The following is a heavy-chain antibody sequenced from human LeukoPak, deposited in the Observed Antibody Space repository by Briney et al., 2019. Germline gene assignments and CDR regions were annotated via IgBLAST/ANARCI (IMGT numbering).Heavy chain of an antibody. CDR1: GGSISSGVSY. CDR2: IYYSGST. J-gene: IGHJ4*02. CDR3: ARARSGYDKYYFDY. Sequence: SETLSLTCTVSGGSISSGVSYWGWIRKPPGKGLEWIGYIYYSGSTYYNPSLKSRVTMSLDTSKNQFSLKLSSVTAADTAVYYCARARSGYDKYYFDYWGQGTLLTVSS. D-gene: IGHD5-12*01. V-gene: IGHV4-30-4*01.